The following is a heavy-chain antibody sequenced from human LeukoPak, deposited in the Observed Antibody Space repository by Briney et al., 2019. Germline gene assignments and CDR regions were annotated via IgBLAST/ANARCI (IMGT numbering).Heavy chain of an antibody. CDR2: ISSSSSYI. D-gene: IGHD6-19*01. J-gene: IGHJ4*02. CDR3: ARGKAPHSSGWYGDFDY. CDR1: GFTFSSYS. Sequence: GGSLRLSCAASGFTFSSYSMNWVRQAPGKGLEWVSSISSSSSYIYYADSVKGRFTISRDNAKNSLYLQMNSLRAEDTAVYYCARGKAPHSSGWYGDFDYWGQGTLVTVSS. V-gene: IGHV3-21*01.